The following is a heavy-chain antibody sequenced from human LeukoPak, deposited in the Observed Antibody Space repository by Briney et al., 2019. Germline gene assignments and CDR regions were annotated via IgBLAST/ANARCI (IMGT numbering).Heavy chain of an antibody. CDR1: GYTFTSYD. D-gene: IGHD6-6*01. Sequence: ASVKVSCKASGYTFTSYDINWVRQATGQGLEWMGWMNPNSGNTGYAQKFQGRVTMTRNTSTTTVYMDLSSLRSEDTAVYYCATSSIAARDPRKNAFDIWGQGTMVTVSS. V-gene: IGHV1-8*01. CDR3: ATSSIAARDPRKNAFDI. J-gene: IGHJ3*02. CDR2: MNPNSGNT.